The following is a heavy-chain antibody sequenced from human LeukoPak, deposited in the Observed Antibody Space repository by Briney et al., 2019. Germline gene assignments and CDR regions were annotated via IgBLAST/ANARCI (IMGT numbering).Heavy chain of an antibody. CDR2: IYYSGNL. CDR1: GDSIGSGAFY. CDR3: ARGLTGGWAAVFDY. J-gene: IGHJ4*02. Sequence: PSETLSLTCDVPGDSIGSGAFYWGWVRQSPERGLEWIGSIYYSGNLYNNPSLKSRVTVSIDTSKNRFSLRLKSVTAADTAVYYCARGLTGGWAAVFDYWGQGTLVTVSS. V-gene: IGHV4-39*02. D-gene: IGHD1-26*01.